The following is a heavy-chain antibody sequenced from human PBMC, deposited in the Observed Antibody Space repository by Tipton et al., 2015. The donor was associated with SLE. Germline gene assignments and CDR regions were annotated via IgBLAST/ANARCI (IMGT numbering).Heavy chain of an antibody. J-gene: IGHJ4*02. Sequence: TLSLTCTVSGGSISSGSYYWSWLRQPAGTGLEWIGHIYTSGSTNYNPSLKSRVTISVDTSKNQYSLRLTSVTAADTAVYYCARQLTSGYYYEFGYWGQGMLVTVSS. D-gene: IGHD3-22*01. V-gene: IGHV4-61*09. CDR2: IYTSGST. CDR3: ARQLTSGYYYEFGY. CDR1: GGSISSGSYY.